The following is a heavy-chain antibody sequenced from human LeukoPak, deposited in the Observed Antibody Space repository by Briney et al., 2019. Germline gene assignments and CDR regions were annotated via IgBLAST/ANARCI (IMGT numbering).Heavy chain of an antibody. CDR1: GFTFSSYA. Sequence: AGGSLRLSCAASGFTFSSYAMSWVRQAPGKGLEWVSAISGSGGSTYYADSVKGRFTISRDNSKNTLYLQMNSLRAEDTAVYYCAKHLYYYDSSGYFYWGQGTLVTVSS. CDR3: AKHLYYYDSSGYFY. D-gene: IGHD3-22*01. J-gene: IGHJ4*02. CDR2: ISGSGGST. V-gene: IGHV3-23*01.